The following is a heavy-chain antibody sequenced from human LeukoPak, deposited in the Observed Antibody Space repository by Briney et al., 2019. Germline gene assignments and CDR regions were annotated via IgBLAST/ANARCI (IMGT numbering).Heavy chain of an antibody. J-gene: IGHJ6*02. Sequence: GGSLRLSCAASGFSFTSYAMSWVRQAPGKGLEWVSAISGSGGSTYYAGSAKGRFTISRDNSKNTLYLQMNSLRAEDTAVYYCARIGSGYYYTSPDGMDVWGQGTTVTVSS. CDR2: ISGSGGST. CDR3: ARIGSGYYYTSPDGMDV. D-gene: IGHD3-22*01. V-gene: IGHV3-23*01. CDR1: GFSFTSYA.